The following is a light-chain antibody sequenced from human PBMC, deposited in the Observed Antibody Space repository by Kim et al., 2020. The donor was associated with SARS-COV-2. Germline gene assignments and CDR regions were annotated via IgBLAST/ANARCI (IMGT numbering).Light chain of an antibody. CDR1: QTVNNW. CDR2: DAS. Sequence: SAFIGDRVTITCRTSQTVNNWLAWYQQKPGKAPKVLVFDASSLESGVPSTFSGSGSGTEFTLTISSLRPDDFAAYYCQQYDIPPFTFGQGTKLEI. V-gene: IGKV1-5*01. CDR3: QQYDIPPFT. J-gene: IGKJ2*01.